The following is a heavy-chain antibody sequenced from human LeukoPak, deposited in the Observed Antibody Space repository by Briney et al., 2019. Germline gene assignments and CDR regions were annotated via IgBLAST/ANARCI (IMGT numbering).Heavy chain of an antibody. Sequence: SETLSLTCTVSGGSMITDTFYWVWIRQPPGKGLEWIANMYSNEGGSKYNRPFTNRVSISVNTSKNQFFLNLTAVTAADTAINYWTRRTYSTYIDDWGQGTTVTVSS. J-gene: IGHJ6*03. CDR3: TRRTYSTYIDD. V-gene: IGHV4-39*01. CDR2: MYSNEGGS. D-gene: IGHD1-7*01. CDR1: GGSMITDTFY.